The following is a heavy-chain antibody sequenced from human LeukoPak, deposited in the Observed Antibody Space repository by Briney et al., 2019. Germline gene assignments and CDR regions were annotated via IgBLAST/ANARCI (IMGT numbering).Heavy chain of an antibody. CDR1: GSSISNWY. Sequence: SETLSLTCTVSGSSISNWYWSWIRQPPGKGLEWIGHINDSGTTNYNPSLKTRVTISLDTSKNQVSLKLRSVTAADTAIYYCARETSLPGYSGGLGFNYWGQGTLVTVSS. D-gene: IGHD6-19*01. CDR3: ARETSLPGYSGGLGFNY. J-gene: IGHJ4*02. V-gene: IGHV4-59*01. CDR2: INDSGTT.